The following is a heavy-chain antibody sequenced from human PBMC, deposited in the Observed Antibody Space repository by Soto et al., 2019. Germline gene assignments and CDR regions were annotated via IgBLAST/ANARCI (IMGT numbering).Heavy chain of an antibody. D-gene: IGHD2-2*01. V-gene: IGHV5-51*01. CDR3: ARHTVYEGYCSSTSCYPLQYYMDV. CDR2: IYPGDSDT. CDR1: GYSFTSYW. Sequence: GESLKISCKGSGYSFTSYWIGWVRQMPGKGLEWMGIIYPGDSDTRYSPSFQGQVTISADKSISTAYLQWSSLKASDTAMYYCARHTVYEGYCSSTSCYPLQYYMDVWGKGTTVTVSS. J-gene: IGHJ6*03.